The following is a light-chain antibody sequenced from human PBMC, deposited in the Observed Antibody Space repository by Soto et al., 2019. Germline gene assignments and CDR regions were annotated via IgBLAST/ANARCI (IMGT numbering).Light chain of an antibody. CDR3: QQYGGSPRIT. CDR2: GAS. CDR1: RSVDKW. V-gene: IGKV1-5*02. Sequence: DIQMTQSPSTLSSSLGYRVTIICRSSRSVDKWLAWYQQKSGKAPKLLIYGASNRATGIPDRFSGSGSGTDFTLIINRLEPEDVAIYYCQQYGGSPRITFGQGTRLEIK. J-gene: IGKJ5*01.